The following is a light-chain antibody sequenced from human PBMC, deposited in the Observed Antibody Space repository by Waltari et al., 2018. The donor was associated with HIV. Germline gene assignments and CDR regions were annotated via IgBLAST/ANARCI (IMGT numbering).Light chain of an antibody. J-gene: IGLJ3*02. CDR2: EDK. Sequence: NFMLTQPHSVSESPGKTVTISCPRTSGTLARHYAPWYQQRPGSSPTTVIYEDKQRPSGVPDRFSGSIDSSSNSASLTISGLKTEDEADYYCQSYDSSNQGVFGGGTKLTVL. CDR3: QSYDSSNQGV. CDR1: SGTLARHY. V-gene: IGLV6-57*01.